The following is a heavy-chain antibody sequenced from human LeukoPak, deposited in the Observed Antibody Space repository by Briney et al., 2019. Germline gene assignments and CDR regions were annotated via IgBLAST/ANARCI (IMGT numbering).Heavy chain of an antibody. CDR2: IYNSGNT. Sequence: SETLSLTCAVSGGSISSGDYSWSWIRQPPGEGLEWIGFIYNSGNTYYNPSLKSRVTLSVDTSKNQFSLNLSSVTAADTAVYYCAREWWYYESSGEDAFDIWGQGTMVTVSS. CDR1: GGSISSGDYS. V-gene: IGHV4-30-4*07. D-gene: IGHD3-22*01. J-gene: IGHJ3*02. CDR3: AREWWYYESSGEDAFDI.